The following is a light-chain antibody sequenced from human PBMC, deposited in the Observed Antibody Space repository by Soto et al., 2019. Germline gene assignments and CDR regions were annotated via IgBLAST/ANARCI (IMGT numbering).Light chain of an antibody. V-gene: IGKV3-15*01. CDR3: QHFNNWPPGVT. J-gene: IGKJ1*01. CDR1: QSISTN. Sequence: EIEITQSPATLSVSPGERASLSCRASQSISTNLAWYQQKPGQAPRLLIFGASTRAPDIPARFSGSGSGTEFTLTISGLQSEDFAVYYCQHFNNWPPGVTFGQGTKVDLK. CDR2: GAS.